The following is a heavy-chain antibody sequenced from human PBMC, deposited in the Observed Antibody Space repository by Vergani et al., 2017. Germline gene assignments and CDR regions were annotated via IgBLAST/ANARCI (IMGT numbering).Heavy chain of an antibody. J-gene: IGHJ5*02. CDR3: ARASKLRFLEWFTGP. Sequence: HVQLVQSGAEVKKPGASVKASCKASGYTFTSYGISWVRQAPGQGLEWMGWISAYNGNTNYAQKLQGRVTMTTDTSTSTAYMELRSLRSDDTAVYYRARASKLRFLEWFTGPWGQGTLVTVSS. D-gene: IGHD3-3*01. CDR1: GYTFTSYG. CDR2: ISAYNGNT. V-gene: IGHV1-18*01.